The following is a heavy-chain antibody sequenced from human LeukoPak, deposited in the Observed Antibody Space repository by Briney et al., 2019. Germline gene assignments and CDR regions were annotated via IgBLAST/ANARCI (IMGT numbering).Heavy chain of an antibody. CDR3: ATSYYDFWSGYRGIDY. Sequence: GGSLRLSCAASGFTFSSYAMSWVRQAPGKGLEWVSAISGSGGSTYYADSVKGRFTISRDNSKNTLYQQMNSLRAEDTAVYYCATSYYDFWSGYRGIDYWGQGTLVTVSS. V-gene: IGHV3-23*01. CDR1: GFTFSSYA. J-gene: IGHJ4*02. D-gene: IGHD3-3*01. CDR2: ISGSGGST.